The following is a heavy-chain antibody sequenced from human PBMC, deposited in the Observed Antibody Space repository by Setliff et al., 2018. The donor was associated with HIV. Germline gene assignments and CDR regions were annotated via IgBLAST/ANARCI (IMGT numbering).Heavy chain of an antibody. CDR2: IYYNGDT. Sequence: SETLSLTCTVSGGSITSRNYYWLWIRQPPGKGLEWVGSIYYNGDTYYNPSLETRVTISVATSKSQFSLKLNSVTAADTGVYYCASTGYSSGWSLDYWGQGTLVTVSS. CDR1: GGSITSRNYY. D-gene: IGHD6-19*01. CDR3: ASTGYSSGWSLDY. V-gene: IGHV4-39*01. J-gene: IGHJ4*02.